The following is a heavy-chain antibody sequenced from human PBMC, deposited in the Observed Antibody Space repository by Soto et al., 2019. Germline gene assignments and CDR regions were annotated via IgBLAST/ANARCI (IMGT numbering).Heavy chain of an antibody. V-gene: IGHV3-9*01. J-gene: IGHJ1*01. Sequence: EVQLVESGGGLVQPARSLNLSFEPPGFTFEDYAMHWVRQFPGKGLEWVSGINWNSGSIGYGDSVKGRFAISRDNAKNSLHLQMNSLSAEDTAFYYCVKDESINWYSGHFRHWGQGTLVTVSS. CDR3: VKDESINWYSGHFRH. CDR1: GFTFEDYA. D-gene: IGHD6-13*01. CDR2: INWNSGSI.